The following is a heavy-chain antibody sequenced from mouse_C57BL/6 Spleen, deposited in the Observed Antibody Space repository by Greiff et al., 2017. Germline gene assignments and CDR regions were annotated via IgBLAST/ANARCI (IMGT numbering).Heavy chain of an antibody. J-gene: IGHJ1*03. CDR2: INPSSGYT. Sequence: QVQLQQSGAELARPGASVKMSCKASGYTFTSYTMHWVKQRPGQGLEWIGYINPSSGYTKYNQKFKDKATLTADKSSSTAYMQLSSLTSEDSAVXYCARGGQLRDWYFDVWGTGTTVTVAS. V-gene: IGHV1-4*01. D-gene: IGHD3-2*02. CDR3: ARGGQLRDWYFDV. CDR1: GYTFTSYT.